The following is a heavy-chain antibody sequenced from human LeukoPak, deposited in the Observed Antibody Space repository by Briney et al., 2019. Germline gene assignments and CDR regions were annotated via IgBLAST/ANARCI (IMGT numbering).Heavy chain of an antibody. Sequence: GGSLRLSCAASGFTFSSYSMNWVRQAPGKGLEWVSSISSSSSYIYYADSVKGRFTISRDNAKNSLYPQMNSLRAEDTAVYYCARIGLDYYDSSGYYRGDAYGMDVWGQGTTVTVSS. CDR1: GFTFSSYS. CDR2: ISSSSSYI. J-gene: IGHJ6*02. CDR3: ARIGLDYYDSSGYYRGDAYGMDV. V-gene: IGHV3-21*01. D-gene: IGHD3-22*01.